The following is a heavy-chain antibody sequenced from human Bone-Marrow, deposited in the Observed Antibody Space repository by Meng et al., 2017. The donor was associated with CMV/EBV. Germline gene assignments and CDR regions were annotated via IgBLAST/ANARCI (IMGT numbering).Heavy chain of an antibody. Sequence: SVKVSCKASGGTFSSYAISWVRQAPGQGLEWMGGIIPIFDTANYAQKFQGRVTITTDESTSTAYMELSSLRSEDTAVYYCAREFRWELPHPDAFDIWGQGTMVTVSS. CDR3: AREFRWELPHPDAFDI. CDR2: IIPIFDTA. J-gene: IGHJ3*02. D-gene: IGHD1-26*01. CDR1: GGTFSSYA. V-gene: IGHV1-69*05.